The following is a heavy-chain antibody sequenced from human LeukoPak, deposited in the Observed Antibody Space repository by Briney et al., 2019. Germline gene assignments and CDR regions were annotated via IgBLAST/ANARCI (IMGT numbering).Heavy chain of an antibody. CDR1: GYSFTTYW. J-gene: IGHJ3*02. V-gene: IGHV5-51*01. CDR2: IYPGDSDT. CDR3: ARHHRSPYSSSWYFGAFDI. Sequence: GESLKISCKGSGYSFTTYWIAWVRQMPGKGLEWMGFIYPGDSDTRYSPSFQGQVTISVDKSISTAYLQWSSLRASDTAMYYCARHHRSPYSSSWYFGAFDIWGQGTMVTVSS. D-gene: IGHD6-13*01.